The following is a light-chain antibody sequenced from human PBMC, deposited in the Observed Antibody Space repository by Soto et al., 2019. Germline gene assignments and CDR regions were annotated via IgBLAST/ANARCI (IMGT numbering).Light chain of an antibody. V-gene: IGLV2-14*01. CDR2: EVS. CDR3: SSYTSSSTLV. J-gene: IGLJ2*01. CDR1: SSDVGDYNY. Sequence: QSALTQPASVSGSPGQSITISCTGTSSDVGDYNYVSRYQQHPGKAPKLMIYEVSNRPSGVSNRFSGSKSGNTASLTISGLQAEDEADYYCSSYTSSSTLVIGGGTNVTVL.